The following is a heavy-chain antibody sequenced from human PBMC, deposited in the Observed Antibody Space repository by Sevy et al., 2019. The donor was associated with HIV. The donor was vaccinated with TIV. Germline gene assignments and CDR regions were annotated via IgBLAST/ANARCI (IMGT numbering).Heavy chain of an antibody. V-gene: IGHV1-18*01. CDR1: GYNFINYG. D-gene: IGHD4-17*01. J-gene: IGHJ6*02. CDR2: SSPFTGSP. CDR3: GKCTLWDYEPTNRKCGMDV. Sequence: ASVKVSCKASGYNFINYGISWVRQAPGQGLEWVGGSSPFTGSPNYPQKLQDRVTVTTDTATNTAYMELRNLRSDDTAVYYCGKCTLWDYEPTNRKCGMDVWGQGTTVTVSS.